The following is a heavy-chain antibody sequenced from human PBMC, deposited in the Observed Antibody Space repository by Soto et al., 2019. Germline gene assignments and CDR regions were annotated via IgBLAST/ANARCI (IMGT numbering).Heavy chain of an antibody. CDR2: ISSGSSTI. Sequence: GGSLRLSCAASGFTFSSYSLNWVRQAPGKGLEWVSHISSGSSTIYYADSVKGRFTISRDNAKNSLYLQMNSLRAEDTAVYYATRSAYMDVWGKGTTVTVSS. D-gene: IGHD2-2*01. V-gene: IGHV3-48*01. CDR1: GFTFSSYS. J-gene: IGHJ6*03. CDR3: TRSAYMDV.